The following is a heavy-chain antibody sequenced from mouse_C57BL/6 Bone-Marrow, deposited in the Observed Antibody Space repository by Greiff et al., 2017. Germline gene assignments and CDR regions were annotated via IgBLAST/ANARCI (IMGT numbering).Heavy chain of an antibody. CDR3: TGVATDYFDY. Sequence: QVQLQQSGAELAKPGASVKLSCKASGYTFTSYWMHWVKQRPGQGLEWIGYINPSSGYTKYNQKFKDKATLTADKSSSTAYMQLSSLTYEDSASNIYTGVATDYFDYWGQGTTLTVSS. J-gene: IGHJ2*01. CDR1: GYTFTSYW. CDR2: INPSSGYT. V-gene: IGHV1-7*01. D-gene: IGHD1-1*01.